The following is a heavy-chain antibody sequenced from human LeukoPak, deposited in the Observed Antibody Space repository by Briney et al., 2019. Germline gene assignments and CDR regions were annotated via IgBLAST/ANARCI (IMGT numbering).Heavy chain of an antibody. Sequence: GASVKVSCKASGGTYSSYAFSWVRQAPGQGLEWMGGIIPIFGTANYAQKLQGRVTMTTDTSTSTAYMELRSLRSDDTAVYYCAREGRAVAGKGVDYWGRGTLVTVCS. CDR3: AREGRAVAGKGVDY. CDR1: GGTYSSYA. J-gene: IGHJ4*02. V-gene: IGHV1-69*05. CDR2: IIPIFGTA. D-gene: IGHD6-19*01.